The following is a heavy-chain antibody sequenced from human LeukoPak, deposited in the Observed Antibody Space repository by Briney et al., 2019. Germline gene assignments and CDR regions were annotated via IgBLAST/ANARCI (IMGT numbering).Heavy chain of an antibody. D-gene: IGHD5-12*01. CDR1: GYTFTGYY. CDR3: ARDRWSGYDFDY. V-gene: IGHV1-2*02. Sequence: ASVKVSCKASGYTFTGYYMHWVRQAPGQGLEWMGWINPNSGGTNYAQKLQGRVTMTTDTSTSTAYMELRSLRSDDTAVYYCARDRWSGYDFDYWGQGTLVTVSS. J-gene: IGHJ4*02. CDR2: INPNSGGT.